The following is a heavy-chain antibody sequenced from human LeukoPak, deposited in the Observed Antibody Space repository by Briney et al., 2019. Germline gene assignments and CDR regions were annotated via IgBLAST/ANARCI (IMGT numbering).Heavy chain of an antibody. D-gene: IGHD6-13*01. CDR1: GGSFSGYY. Sequence: SETLSLTCAVYGGSFSGYYWSWDRQPPGKGLEWIGEINHSGSTNYNPSLKSRVTISVDTSKNQFSLKLSSVTAADTAVYYCARGFGSSWYEGAFDIWGQGTMVTVSS. CDR3: ARGFGSSWYEGAFDI. CDR2: INHSGST. V-gene: IGHV4-34*01. J-gene: IGHJ3*02.